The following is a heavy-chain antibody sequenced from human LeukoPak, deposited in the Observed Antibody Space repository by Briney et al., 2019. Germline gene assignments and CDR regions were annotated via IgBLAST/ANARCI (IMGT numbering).Heavy chain of an antibody. V-gene: IGHV4-59*01. J-gene: IGHJ4*02. CDR1: GGSISSYY. D-gene: IGHD3-10*01. CDR2: ISNTGTT. Sequence: SETLSLTCTVSGGSISSYYWSWIRQPPGKGLEWIGYISNTGTTNYNPSLKSRVTISAVTSKNQFSLRLSSVTAADTALYYCARSNVLRGVVITDYYFDYWGQGTLVTVSS. CDR3: ARSNVLRGVVITDYYFDY.